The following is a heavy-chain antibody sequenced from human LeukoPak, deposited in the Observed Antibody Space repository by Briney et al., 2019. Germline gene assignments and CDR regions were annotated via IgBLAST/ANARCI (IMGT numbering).Heavy chain of an antibody. D-gene: IGHD2-15*01. V-gene: IGHV4-59*01. CDR1: GGSISSYY. CDR3: ARDPRSSGYCSGGSCSDWFDP. CDR2: IYHSGNT. J-gene: IGHJ5*02. Sequence: SETLSLTCTVAGGSISSYYWSWIRQPPGEGLEWIGFIYHSGNTNYNPSLKSRVTISVDTSKNQFSLKLSSVTAADTAVYYCARDPRSSGYCSGGSCSDWFDPWGQGTLVTVSS.